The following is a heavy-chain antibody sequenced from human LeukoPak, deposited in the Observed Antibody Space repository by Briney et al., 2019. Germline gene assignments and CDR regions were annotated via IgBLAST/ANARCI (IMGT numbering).Heavy chain of an antibody. Sequence: SETLSLTCTVSGGSISSSSYYCGWIRQPPGKGLEWIGSIYYSGSTYYNPSLKSRVTISVDTSKNQFSLKLSSVTAADTAVYYCARDPYYGSGSHFDYWGQGTLVTVSS. D-gene: IGHD3-10*01. V-gene: IGHV4-39*07. CDR3: ARDPYYGSGSHFDY. J-gene: IGHJ4*02. CDR2: IYYSGST. CDR1: GGSISSSSYY.